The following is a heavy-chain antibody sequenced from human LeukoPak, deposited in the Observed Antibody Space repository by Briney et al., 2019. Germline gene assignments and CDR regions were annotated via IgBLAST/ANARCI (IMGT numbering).Heavy chain of an antibody. V-gene: IGHV3-23*01. CDR1: GFTFSSYA. D-gene: IGHD3-10*01. CDR2: IGGGGENT. J-gene: IGHJ4*02. CDR3: ARVRSSGSPLDY. Sequence: PGGSLRLSCAASGFTFSSYAMSWVRQAPGKGLEWLSTIGGGGENTYYADSVRGRFTISRDNAKQSLYLQLNSLTAEDTAVYYCARVRSSGSPLDYWGQGTLVTVSS.